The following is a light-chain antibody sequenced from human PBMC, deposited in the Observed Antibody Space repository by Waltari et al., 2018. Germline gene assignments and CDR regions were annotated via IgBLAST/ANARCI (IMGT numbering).Light chain of an antibody. CDR1: SGSVSTSYY. V-gene: IGLV8-61*01. J-gene: IGLJ3*02. CDR2: NTN. Sequence: QTVVTQEPSFSVSPGGTVTLTCALSSGSVSTSYYSSWYQQTPGQAPRTLICNTNTRSSGVPDRFSGSILGNKAALTITGAQAEDESDDYCVLYMGSGASVFGGGTKLTVL. CDR3: VLYMGSGASV.